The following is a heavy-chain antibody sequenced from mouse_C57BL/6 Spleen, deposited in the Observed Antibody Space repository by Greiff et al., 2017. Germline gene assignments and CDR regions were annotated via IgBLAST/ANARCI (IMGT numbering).Heavy chain of an antibody. Sequence: VQLQQSGGDLVKPGGSLKLSCAASGFTFSSYGMSWVRQTPDKRLEWVATISSGGSYTYYPDSVKGRFTISRDNAKNTLYLQMSSLKSEDTAMYYCARQITTVVATNYYAMDYWGQGTSVTVSS. J-gene: IGHJ4*01. CDR3: ARQITTVVATNYYAMDY. V-gene: IGHV5-6*01. CDR1: GFTFSSYG. CDR2: ISSGGSYT. D-gene: IGHD1-1*01.